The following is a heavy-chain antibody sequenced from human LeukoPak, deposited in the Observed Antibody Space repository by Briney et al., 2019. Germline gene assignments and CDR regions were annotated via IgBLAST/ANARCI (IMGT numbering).Heavy chain of an antibody. CDR3: ARLSVIVGAALEYYYYYMDV. CDR1: GFTFSSYW. J-gene: IGHJ6*03. CDR2: IKRDGSEK. D-gene: IGHD1-26*01. Sequence: GGSLRLSCAASGFTFSSYWMSWVRQAPGKGLEWVANIKRDGSEKYYVDSVKGRFTISRDNAKNSLYLQMNSLRAEDTAVYYCARLSVIVGAALEYYYYYMDVWGQGTTVTVSS. V-gene: IGHV3-7*01.